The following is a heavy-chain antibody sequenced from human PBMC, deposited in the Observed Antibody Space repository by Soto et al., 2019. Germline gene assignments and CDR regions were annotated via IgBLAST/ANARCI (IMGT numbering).Heavy chain of an antibody. CDR1: GGSFSGYY. Sequence: SETLSLTCAVYGGSFSGYYWSWIRQPPGKGLEWIGEINHSGSTNYNPSLKSRVTISVGTSKNQFSLKLSSVTAADTAVYYCARGERDLYYYDSSGSGRYFDYWGQGTLVTVSS. J-gene: IGHJ4*02. D-gene: IGHD3-22*01. CDR2: INHSGST. V-gene: IGHV4-34*01. CDR3: ARGERDLYYYDSSGSGRYFDY.